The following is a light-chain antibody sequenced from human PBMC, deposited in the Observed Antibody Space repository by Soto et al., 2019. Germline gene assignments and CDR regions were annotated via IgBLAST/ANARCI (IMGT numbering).Light chain of an antibody. CDR1: SSDVGGYNY. CDR3: SSYTSGSTLYV. J-gene: IGLJ1*01. V-gene: IGLV2-14*01. CDR2: AAS. Sequence: ALTQPASVSGSPGQSITISCTGTSSDVGGYNYVSWYQQHPGKAPRLMIYAASNRPSGVSHRFSGSRSGNTASLTISGLQAEDEAHYYCSSYTSGSTLYVFGTGTKVTVL.